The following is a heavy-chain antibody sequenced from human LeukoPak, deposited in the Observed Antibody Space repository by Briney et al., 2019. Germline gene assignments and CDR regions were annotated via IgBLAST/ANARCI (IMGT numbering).Heavy chain of an antibody. J-gene: IGHJ3*02. D-gene: IGHD4-17*01. Sequence: GGSLRLSCAASGFTFDDYAMHWVRQAPGKGLEWVSGISWNSGSIGYADSVKGRFTISRDNAKNSLYLQMNSLRAEDTALYYCAKESAMTTVTTGAFDIWGQGTMVTVSS. V-gene: IGHV3-9*01. CDR2: ISWNSGSI. CDR3: AKESAMTTVTTGAFDI. CDR1: GFTFDDYA.